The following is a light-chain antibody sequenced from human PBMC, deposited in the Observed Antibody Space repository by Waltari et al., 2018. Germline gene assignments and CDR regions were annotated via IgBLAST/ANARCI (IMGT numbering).Light chain of an antibody. Sequence: DIQMTQSPSSLSASVGDRITITCRASQSISTSLNWYQQKPGTAPKLLIYAASSLQSGVPSRVSGSGSGTDFTLTISSLQPEDFATYYCQQSFSTPYTFGQGTKLEIK. CDR2: AAS. CDR1: QSISTS. J-gene: IGKJ2*01. V-gene: IGKV1-39*01. CDR3: QQSFSTPYT.